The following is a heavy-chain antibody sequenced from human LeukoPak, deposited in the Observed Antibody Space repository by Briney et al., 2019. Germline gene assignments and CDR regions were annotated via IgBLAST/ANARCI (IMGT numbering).Heavy chain of an antibody. Sequence: PSETLSLTCAVSGGSISSGGYSWSWIRQLPGKGLEWIGYIYHSGSTYYNPSLKSRVTISVDRSKNQFSLKLSSVTAADTAVYYCARGGSPNDFWSGYRPSQSMFPAIWGQGTLVTVSS. V-gene: IGHV4-30-2*01. CDR2: IYHSGST. J-gene: IGHJ4*02. D-gene: IGHD3-3*01. CDR1: GGSISSGGYS. CDR3: ARGGSPNDFWSGYRPSQSMFPAI.